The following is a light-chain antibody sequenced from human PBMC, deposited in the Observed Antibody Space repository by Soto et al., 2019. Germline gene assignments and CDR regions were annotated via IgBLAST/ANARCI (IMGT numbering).Light chain of an antibody. CDR3: QAYDYSLTASV. Sequence: QSGLTQPPSASGSPGQSVTISCTGTPSDVGGYISVSWYQQRPGKAPKLMIYEVNKRPSGVPDRFSGSKSGSTAFLTVSGLQADDEADYYCQAYDYSLTASVFGGGTKLTVL. J-gene: IGLJ3*02. CDR2: EVN. CDR1: PSDVGGYIS. V-gene: IGLV2-8*01.